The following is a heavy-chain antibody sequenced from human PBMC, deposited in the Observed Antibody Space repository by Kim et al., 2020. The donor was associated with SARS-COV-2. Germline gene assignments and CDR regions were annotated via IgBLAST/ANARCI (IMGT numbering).Heavy chain of an antibody. J-gene: IGHJ4*02. Sequence: VKGRFTISRDNAKNSLYLQMNSLRAEDTAVYYCARGGGKYGSGKKDFDYWGQGTLVTVSS. D-gene: IGHD3-10*01. CDR3: ARGGGKYGSGKKDFDY. V-gene: IGHV3-11*05.